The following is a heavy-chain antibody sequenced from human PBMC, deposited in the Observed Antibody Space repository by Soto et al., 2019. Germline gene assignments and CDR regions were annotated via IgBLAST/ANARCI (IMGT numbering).Heavy chain of an antibody. J-gene: IGHJ6*03. CDR3: ARTQEWLFGLNEYYYYYYMDV. CDR1: GFTFSSYW. Sequence: GGSLRLSCAASGFTFSSYWMSWVRQAPGKGLEWVANIKQDGSEKYYVDSVKGRFTISRDNAKNSLYLQMNSLRAEDTAVYYCARTQEWLFGLNEYYYYYYMDVWGKGTTVTVSS. V-gene: IGHV3-7*01. D-gene: IGHD3-3*01. CDR2: IKQDGSEK.